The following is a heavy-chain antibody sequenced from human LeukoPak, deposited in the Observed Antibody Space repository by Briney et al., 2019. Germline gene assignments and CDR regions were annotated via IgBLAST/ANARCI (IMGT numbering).Heavy chain of an antibody. D-gene: IGHD3-3*01. CDR3: ARVNDSWSGYSTAGWFDP. V-gene: IGHV1-18*01. J-gene: IGHJ5*02. Sequence: ASVKVSCKASGYTFTSYGISWVRQAPGQGLEWMGWISAYNGNTNYAQKLQGRVTMTTDTSTSTAYMELRSLRSDDTAVYYCARVNDSWSGYSTAGWFDPWGQGTLVTVSS. CDR1: GYTFTSYG. CDR2: ISAYNGNT.